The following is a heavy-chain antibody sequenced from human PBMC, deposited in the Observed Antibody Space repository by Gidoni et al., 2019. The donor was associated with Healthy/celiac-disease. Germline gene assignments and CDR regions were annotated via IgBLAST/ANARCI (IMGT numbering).Heavy chain of an antibody. CDR3: ATKNGIAAADYYYYYMDV. D-gene: IGHD6-13*01. J-gene: IGHJ6*03. CDR2: IYSGGST. V-gene: IGHV3-53*01. Sequence: EVQLVESGGGLIQPGGSLRLSCAASGFTVSSNYMSWVRQAPGKGLGWVSVIYSGGSTYYADSVKGRFTISRDNSKNTLYLQMNSLRADDTAVYYCATKNGIAAADYYYYYMDVWGKGTTVTVSS. CDR1: GFTVSSNY.